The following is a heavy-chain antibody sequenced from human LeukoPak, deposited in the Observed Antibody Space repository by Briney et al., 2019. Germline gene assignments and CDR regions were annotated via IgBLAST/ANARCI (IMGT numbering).Heavy chain of an antibody. CDR2: ISGSGGST. Sequence: GGSLRLSCAASGFTVSNNYMSWVRQAPGKGLEWVSAISGSGGSTYYADSVKGRFTISRDNSKNTLYLQMNSLRAEDTAVYYCAKATPLITMIVVAEYFQHWGQGTLVAVSS. V-gene: IGHV3-23*01. J-gene: IGHJ1*01. D-gene: IGHD3-22*01. CDR3: AKATPLITMIVVAEYFQH. CDR1: GFTVSNNY.